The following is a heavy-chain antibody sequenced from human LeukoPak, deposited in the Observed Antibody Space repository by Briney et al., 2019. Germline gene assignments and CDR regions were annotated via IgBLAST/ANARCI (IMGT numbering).Heavy chain of an antibody. J-gene: IGHJ4*02. CDR2: ISGSGGST. V-gene: IGHV3-23*01. D-gene: IGHD3-22*01. CDR3: AKDHYYDSSGSIDY. CDR1: GFTFSSYA. Sequence: PGGSLRLSCAASGFTFSSYAMSWVRQAPGKGLEWVSAISGSGGSTYYADSVKGRFTISRDNSKNTLYLQMNSLRVEDTAVYYCAKDHYYDSSGSIDYWGQGTLVTVSS.